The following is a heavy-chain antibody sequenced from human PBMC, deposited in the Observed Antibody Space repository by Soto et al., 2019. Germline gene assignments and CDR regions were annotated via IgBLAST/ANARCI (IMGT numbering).Heavy chain of an antibody. CDR3: ASNGYCSSTSCYTGLFDY. J-gene: IGHJ4*02. V-gene: IGHV1-69*01. D-gene: IGHD2-2*02. CDR2: IIPIFGTA. CDR1: GGTFSSYA. Sequence: QVQLVQSGAEVKKPGSSVKVSCKASGGTFSSYAISWVRQAPGQGLEWMGGIIPIFGTANYAQKFQGRVTITADESTSTAYMELSSLRSEDTVVYYCASNGYCSSTSCYTGLFDYWGQGTLVTVSS.